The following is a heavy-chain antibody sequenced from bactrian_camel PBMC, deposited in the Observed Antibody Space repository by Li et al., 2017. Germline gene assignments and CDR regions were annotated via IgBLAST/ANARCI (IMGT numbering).Heavy chain of an antibody. V-gene: IGHV3S55*01. D-gene: IGHD3*01. CDR1: GYTYATYC. CDR2: IYARTST. CDR3: AAADLAECNDWNNYESFGF. J-gene: IGHJ6*01. Sequence: HVQLVESGGGSVQAGGSLRLSCAASGYTYATYCMGWFRQAPGKEREGVATIYARTSTWYADSIKGRFTISQDSAEKTLYLQMSSLKPEDTAIYYCAAADLAECNDWNNYESFGFWGQGTQVTVS.